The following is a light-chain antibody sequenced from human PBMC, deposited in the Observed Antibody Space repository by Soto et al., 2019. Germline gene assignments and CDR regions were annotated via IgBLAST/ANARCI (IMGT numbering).Light chain of an antibody. CDR2: EVS. CDR1: SSDVGAHNF. J-gene: IGLJ1*01. Sequence: QSALTQAASVSGCPGQSITISCTGTSSDVGAHNFVSWYQQHPGKAPKLMIYEVSNRPSGVSDRFSGSKSGNTASLTISGLQAEDEADYYCNSYTNTAARVFGTGTKVTVL. CDR3: NSYTNTAARV. V-gene: IGLV2-14*01.